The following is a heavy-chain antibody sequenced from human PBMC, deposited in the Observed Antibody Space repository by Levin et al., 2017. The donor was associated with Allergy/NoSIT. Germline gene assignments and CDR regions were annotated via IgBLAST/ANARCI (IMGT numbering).Heavy chain of an antibody. D-gene: IGHD3-3*01. J-gene: IGHJ5*02. CDR1: GGTFSSYA. V-gene: IGHV1-69*04. CDR3: ARGLRFLEFNWFDP. Sequence: SVKVSCKASGGTFSSYAISWVRQAPGQGLEWMGRIIPILGIANYAQKFQGRVTITADKSTSTAYMELSSLRSEDTAVYYCARGLRFLEFNWFDPWGQGTLVTVSS. CDR2: IIPILGIA.